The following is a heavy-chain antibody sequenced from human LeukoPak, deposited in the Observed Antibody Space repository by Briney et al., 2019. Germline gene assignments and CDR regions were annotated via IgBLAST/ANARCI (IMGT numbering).Heavy chain of an antibody. CDR3: ARDDVRNRGFNDY. CDR1: GASISTYW. D-gene: IGHD3-10*01. Sequence: SETLSLTCAVSGASISTYWWVWVRQAPGKGLEWIGEAHHGGTFNYNPSLESRVTISLDTSNNQFSLTPRSMTAADTAVYYCARDDVRNRGFNDYWGQGTLVTVSS. V-gene: IGHV4-59*12. J-gene: IGHJ4*02. CDR2: AHHGGTF.